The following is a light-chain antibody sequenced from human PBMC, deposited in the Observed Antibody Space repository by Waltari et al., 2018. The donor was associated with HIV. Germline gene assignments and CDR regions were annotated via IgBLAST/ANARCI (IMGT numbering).Light chain of an antibody. V-gene: IGLV1-51*01. CDR1: SSKFGNDF. CDR3: GTWDTSLGAGV. Sequence: QSVLTQPPSVSAAPGQKVTISCSGSSSKFGNDFVSWYQHLPGAAPKLLIYDKYKRPSGISDRFSGSKSGTSATLGITGLQTGDEADYYCGTWDTSLGAGVFGGGTKLTVL. CDR2: DKY. J-gene: IGLJ3*02.